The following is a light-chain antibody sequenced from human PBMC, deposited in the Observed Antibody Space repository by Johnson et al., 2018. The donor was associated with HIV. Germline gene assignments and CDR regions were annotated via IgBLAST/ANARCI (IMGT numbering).Light chain of an antibody. CDR3: GTWDSSLSAYV. Sequence: QSVLTQPPSVSAAPGQKVTISCSGSSSNIGNNYVSWYQQLPGTAPKVLIYENNKRPSGIPDRLSGPKSDTSATLGITGLQTGDEADYYCGTWDSSLSAYVFGTGTKVTVL. CDR1: SSNIGNNY. J-gene: IGLJ1*01. CDR2: ENN. V-gene: IGLV1-51*02.